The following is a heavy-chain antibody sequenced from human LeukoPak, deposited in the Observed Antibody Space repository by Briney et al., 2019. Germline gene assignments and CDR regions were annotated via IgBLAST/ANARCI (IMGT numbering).Heavy chain of an antibody. V-gene: IGHV1-3*01. CDR2: INAGNGNT. CDR1: GYTFTSYA. CDR3: ASERGAGERDFDY. J-gene: IGHJ4*02. Sequence: ASVKVSCKASGYTFTSYAMHWVRQAPGQRLEWMGWINAGNGNTKYSQRFQGRVTITRDTSASTAYMELSSLRSEDTAVYYCASERGAGERDFDYWGQGTLVTVSS. D-gene: IGHD3-16*01.